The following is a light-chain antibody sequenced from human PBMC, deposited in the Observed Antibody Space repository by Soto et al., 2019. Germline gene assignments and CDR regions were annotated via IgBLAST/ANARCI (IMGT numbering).Light chain of an antibody. CDR2: EVT. CDR3: CSYADNNDYV. CDR1: SSYVGAYNY. J-gene: IGLJ1*01. V-gene: IGLV2-8*01. Sequence: QSVLTQPPSASGSLGQSVTISCTGTSSYVGAYNYVSWYQQHPGRAPKLLIYEVTRRPSGVPDRFSGSKSGNTASLNVSGLQAEDEADYYCCSYADNNDYVFGTGTKVTVL.